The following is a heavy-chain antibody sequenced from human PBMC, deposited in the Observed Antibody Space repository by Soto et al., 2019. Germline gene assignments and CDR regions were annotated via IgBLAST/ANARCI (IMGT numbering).Heavy chain of an antibody. V-gene: IGHV3-30*18. CDR1: GFTFRNYG. D-gene: IGHD3-16*02. CDR3: AKDRGYVWGSYRLRFEN. Sequence: QVQLVESGGGVVQPGRSLRLSCAASGFTFRNYGMHWVRQAPGKGLEWVAVISYDGNNVYYAESVQGRFTISRDNSKNTLYLQMNSLIPEDTAVYYCAKDRGYVWGSYRLRFENWGQGALVTVSS. CDR2: ISYDGNNV. J-gene: IGHJ4*02.